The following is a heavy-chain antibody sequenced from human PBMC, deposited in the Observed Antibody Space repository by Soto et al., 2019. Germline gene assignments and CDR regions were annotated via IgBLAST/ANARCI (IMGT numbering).Heavy chain of an antibody. J-gene: IGHJ2*01. CDR2: ISGNGGST. CDR3: ARLRFGESPWYFDL. D-gene: IGHD3-10*01. CDR1: GFTFSTYA. V-gene: IGHV3-23*01. Sequence: EVQLLESRGGLVQPGGALRLTCAATGFTFSTYAMSWVRQAPGKGLEWVSVISGNGGSTYYADSVKGRFTISRDNSKNTLYLQMNSLRAEDTAVYYCARLRFGESPWYFDLCGRGTLVTVSS.